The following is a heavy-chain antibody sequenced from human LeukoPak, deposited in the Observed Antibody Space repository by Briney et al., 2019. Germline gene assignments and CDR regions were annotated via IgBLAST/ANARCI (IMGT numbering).Heavy chain of an antibody. CDR2: IYYSGGA. D-gene: IGHD4-11*01. CDR1: GGSIRSSTFY. Sequence: SETLSLTCTVSGGSIRSSTFYWVWLPQPPGKGLEWIGCIYYSGGAYYNPSLKSRVTISVDTSKIQFSLSLTSVTAADTAVYYCARSTTIKGWFGPWGQGTLGTVSS. V-gene: IGHV4-39*01. CDR3: ARSTTIKGWFGP. J-gene: IGHJ5*02.